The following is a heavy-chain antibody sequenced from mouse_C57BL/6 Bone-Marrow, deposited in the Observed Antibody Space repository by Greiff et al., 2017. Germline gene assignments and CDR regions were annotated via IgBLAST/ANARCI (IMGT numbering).Heavy chain of an antibody. J-gene: IGHJ4*01. CDR1: GYTFTSYG. Sequence: QVQLQQSGAELARPGASVKLSCKASGYTFTSYGISWVKQRTGQGLEWIGEIYPRSGNTYYNEKFKGKATLTADKSSSTAYMELRSLTSEDSAVYFCAMRVPNYGGAMDYWGQGTSVTVSS. CDR3: AMRVPNYGGAMDY. CDR2: IYPRSGNT. V-gene: IGHV1-81*01. D-gene: IGHD1-1*01.